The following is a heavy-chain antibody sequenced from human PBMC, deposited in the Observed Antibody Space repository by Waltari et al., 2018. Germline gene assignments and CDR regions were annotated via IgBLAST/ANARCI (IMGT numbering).Heavy chain of an antibody. V-gene: IGHV4-34*01. Sequence: QVQLQQWGAGLLKPSETLSLTCAVYGGSFSGYYWSWIRQPPGKGLEWIGEINHSGSTNYNPSLKSRVTISVDTSKNQFSLKLSSVTAADTAVYYCARGMTRYSTSFDYWGQGTLVTVSS. CDR3: ARGMTRYSTSFDY. CDR2: INHSGST. J-gene: IGHJ4*02. D-gene: IGHD2-2*01. CDR1: GGSFSGYY.